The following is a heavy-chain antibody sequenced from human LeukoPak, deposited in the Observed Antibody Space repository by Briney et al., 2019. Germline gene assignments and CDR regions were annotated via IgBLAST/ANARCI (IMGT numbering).Heavy chain of an antibody. D-gene: IGHD2-2*01. J-gene: IGHJ5*02. CDR1: GFTFSTYA. CDR3: AKEPREYCSSTSCPNWLDP. Sequence: PGGYLRLSCAASGFTFSTYAMSWLRQAPGKGLEWVSAISGSGGTTYYADSVKGRFTISRDNSKNTLYLQMNSLRADDTAVYYCAKEPREYCSSTSCPNWLDPWGQGTLVTVSS. V-gene: IGHV3-23*01. CDR2: ISGSGGTT.